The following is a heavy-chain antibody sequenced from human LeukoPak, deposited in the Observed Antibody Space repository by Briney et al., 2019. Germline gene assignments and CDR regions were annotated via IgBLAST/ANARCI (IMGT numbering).Heavy chain of an antibody. V-gene: IGHV4-59*13. D-gene: IGHD1-26*01. Sequence: SETLSLTCTVSVGSINGYFWSWVRQAPGTGLDWIGHIYYSGATNYNPSLRSRVTISVDTSKNQFSLKLRSATAADTAVYYCARAQYSGSCFDYWGQGALVTVSS. CDR2: IYYSGAT. CDR3: ARAQYSGSCFDY. CDR1: VGSINGYF. J-gene: IGHJ4*02.